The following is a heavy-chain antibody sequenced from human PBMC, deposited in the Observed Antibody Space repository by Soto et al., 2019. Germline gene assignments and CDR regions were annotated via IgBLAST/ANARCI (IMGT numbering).Heavy chain of an antibody. Sequence: SETLSLTCTVSGGSISSSSYYWGWIRQPPGKGLEWIGSIYYSGSTYYNPSLKSRVTISVDTSKNQFSLKLSSVTAADTAVYYCARHIERVWFDPWGQGTLVTVSS. CDR3: ARHIERVWFDP. CDR1: GGSISSSSYY. D-gene: IGHD1-1*01. V-gene: IGHV4-39*01. CDR2: IYYSGST. J-gene: IGHJ5*02.